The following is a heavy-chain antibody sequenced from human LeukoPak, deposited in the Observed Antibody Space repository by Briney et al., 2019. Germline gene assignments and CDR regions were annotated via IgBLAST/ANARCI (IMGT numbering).Heavy chain of an antibody. D-gene: IGHD5-12*01. Sequence: ASVKVSCKASGYTFTGYYMHWVRQDPGQGLEWMGWINPNSGGTNYAQKFQGRVTMTRDTSISTAYMELSRLRSDDTAVYYCARGSLGHDYSTSPWYYFDYWGQGTLVTVSS. CDR1: GYTFTGYY. CDR2: INPNSGGT. J-gene: IGHJ4*02. V-gene: IGHV1-2*02. CDR3: ARGSLGHDYSTSPWYYFDY.